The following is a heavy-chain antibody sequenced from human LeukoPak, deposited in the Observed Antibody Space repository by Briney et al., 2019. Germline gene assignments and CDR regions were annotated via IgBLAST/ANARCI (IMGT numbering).Heavy chain of an antibody. V-gene: IGHV3-23*01. J-gene: IGHJ4*02. D-gene: IGHD2-2*02. CDR1: GFTYSIYD. CDR2: ISGHSGST. Sequence: GGSLRLSCAASGFTYSIYDMSWVRQAPGKGLEWVSAISGHSGSTYYADSVKGRFTISRDNSKNTLYLQMNSLRAEDTAVYYCAKGLYIYPYWGQGTLVPLSS. CDR3: AKGLYIYPY.